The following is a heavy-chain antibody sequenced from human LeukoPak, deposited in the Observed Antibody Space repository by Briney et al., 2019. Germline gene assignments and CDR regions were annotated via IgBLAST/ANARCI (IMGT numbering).Heavy chain of an antibody. CDR2: IYTRGST. CDR1: GGSISRYY. CDR3: ARDGKWNYYMDA. V-gene: IGHV4-4*07. D-gene: IGHD1-26*01. Sequence: SETLSLTCTVSGGSISRYYWSCIRQPAGKGLGWIGSIYTRGSTNYHPTLKTRVPMSGDTSKNQFSLTLSSVPAADTAVYYCARDGKWNYYMDAWGKGTTVTVSS. J-gene: IGHJ6*03.